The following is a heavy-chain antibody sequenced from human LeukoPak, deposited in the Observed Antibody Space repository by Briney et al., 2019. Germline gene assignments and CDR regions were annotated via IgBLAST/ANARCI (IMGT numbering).Heavy chain of an antibody. CDR1: GGTFSSYA. CDR2: ISAHNGNT. Sequence: ASVKVSCKASGGTFSSYAISWVRQAPGQGLEWMGWISAHNGNTNYAQKLQGRVTMTTDTSTSTAYMELRSLRSDDTAVYYCARDTYGDYGYWGQGTLVTVSS. CDR3: ARDTYGDYGY. J-gene: IGHJ4*02. D-gene: IGHD4-17*01. V-gene: IGHV1-18*01.